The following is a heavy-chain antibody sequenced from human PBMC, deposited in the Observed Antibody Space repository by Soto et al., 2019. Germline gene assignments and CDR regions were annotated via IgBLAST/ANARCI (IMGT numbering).Heavy chain of an antibody. CDR2: ISAYNGNT. CDR3: ARDGALWENYYYYGMDV. J-gene: IGHJ6*02. Sequence: QVQLVQSGAEVKKPGASVKVSCKASGYTFTSYGIRWVRQATGQGLEWMGWISAYNGNTNYAQKLQGRVTITTDTSTSTAYMGRRSLKSDDTAVYYCARDGALWENYYYYGMDVWGQGTTGTVSS. V-gene: IGHV1-18*01. D-gene: IGHD1-26*01. CDR1: GYTFTSYG.